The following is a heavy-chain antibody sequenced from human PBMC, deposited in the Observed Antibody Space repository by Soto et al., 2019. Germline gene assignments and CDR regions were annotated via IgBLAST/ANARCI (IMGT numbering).Heavy chain of an antibody. Sequence: QVQLVESGGGVVQPGRSLRVSCAASGFTFSSYGMHWVRQAPGKGLEWVAVISYDGSNTYYADSVKGRFTISRDNSKNPLYLQMTSLRAEDTAVYYCAKAATVTEVAFDIWGQGTMVTVSS. CDR3: AKAATVTEVAFDI. J-gene: IGHJ3*02. CDR1: GFTFSSYG. V-gene: IGHV3-30*18. D-gene: IGHD4-17*01. CDR2: ISYDGSNT.